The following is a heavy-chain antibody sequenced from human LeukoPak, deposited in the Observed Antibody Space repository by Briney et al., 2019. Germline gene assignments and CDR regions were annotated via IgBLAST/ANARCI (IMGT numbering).Heavy chain of an antibody. CDR3: ARDDGDYAIPGFDP. D-gene: IGHD4-17*01. CDR1: GGSISSSSYY. CDR2: IHYSGST. J-gene: IGHJ5*02. V-gene: IGHV4-39*07. Sequence: PSETLSPTCTVSGGSISSSSYYWGWIRQPPGKGLEWIGSIHYSGSTNYNPSLKSRVTISVDTSKNQFSLKLSSVTAADTAVYYCARDDGDYAIPGFDPWGQGTLVTVSS.